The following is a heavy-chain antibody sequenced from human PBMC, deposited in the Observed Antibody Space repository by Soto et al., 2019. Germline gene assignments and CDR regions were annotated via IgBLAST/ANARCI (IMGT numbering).Heavy chain of an antibody. J-gene: IGHJ5*02. D-gene: IGHD3-22*01. V-gene: IGHV3-11*01. CDR3: ARDTAFINSGFFDA. CDR2: ISDSGSSI. Sequence: GSLRLSCAASGFTFSDYYMNWIRQAPGKGLEWVSYISDSGSSIFYADSVKGRFTISRDSARKSLYLHMSSLRVEDTAVYYCARDTAFINSGFFDAWGQGTPVTVSS. CDR1: GFTFSDYY.